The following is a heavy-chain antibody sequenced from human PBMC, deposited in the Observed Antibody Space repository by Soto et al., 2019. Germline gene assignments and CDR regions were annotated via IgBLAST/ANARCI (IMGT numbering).Heavy chain of an antibody. CDR3: ARDNLGVEVAHNYYGMDV. CDR2: ISSSSSYI. J-gene: IGHJ6*02. Sequence: PGGSLRLSCAASGFTFSSYSMNWVRQAPGKGLEWVSSISSSSSYIYYADSVKGRFTISRDNAKNSLYLQMNSLGAEDTAVYYCARDNLGVEVAHNYYGMDVWGQGPTVTVSS. D-gene: IGHD6-19*01. V-gene: IGHV3-21*01. CDR1: GFTFSSYS.